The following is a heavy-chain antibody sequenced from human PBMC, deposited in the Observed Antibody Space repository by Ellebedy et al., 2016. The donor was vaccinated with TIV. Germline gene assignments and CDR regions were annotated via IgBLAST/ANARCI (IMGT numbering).Heavy chain of an antibody. Sequence: GGSLRLSCAASGFIFSDYYMTWIRQAPGKGLEWISYICSSGTPIYYADSVRGRFTISRDNAKNSLDLQMNSLRADDTAVYYCARDTRFIDQQHNWFDPWGQGTQVTVSS. D-gene: IGHD6-13*01. CDR1: GFIFSDYY. V-gene: IGHV3-11*01. J-gene: IGHJ5*02. CDR2: ICSSGTPI. CDR3: ARDTRFIDQQHNWFDP.